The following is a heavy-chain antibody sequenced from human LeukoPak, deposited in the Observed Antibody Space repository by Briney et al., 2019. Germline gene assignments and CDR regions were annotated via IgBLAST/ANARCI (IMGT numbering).Heavy chain of an antibody. V-gene: IGHV3-23*01. D-gene: IGHD6-13*01. J-gene: IGHJ4*02. CDR3: ARSPGGGSNWYDY. CDR2: ISGSGGST. Sequence: GGSLRLSCAASGFTFSSYAMSWVRQAPGKGLEWVSAISGSGGSTYYADSVKGRFTISRDNSKNTLYLQMNSLRAEDTAVYYCARSPGGGSNWYDYWGQGTLVTVSS. CDR1: GFTFSSYA.